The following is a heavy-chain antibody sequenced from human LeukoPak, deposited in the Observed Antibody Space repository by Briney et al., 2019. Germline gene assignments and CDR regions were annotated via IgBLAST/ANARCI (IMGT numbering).Heavy chain of an antibody. J-gene: IGHJ6*02. D-gene: IGHD3-22*01. CDR2: MNPNSGNT. CDR3: ATYFHYYDSSGYYEYYYYGMDV. V-gene: IGHV1-8*01. CDR1: GYTFTSYD. Sequence: ASVKVSCKASGYTFTSYDINWVRQATGQGLEWMGWMNPNSGNTGYAQKFQGRVTMTRNTSISTAYMELSSLRSEDTAVYYCATYFHYYDSSGYYEYYYYGMDVWGQGTTVTVSS.